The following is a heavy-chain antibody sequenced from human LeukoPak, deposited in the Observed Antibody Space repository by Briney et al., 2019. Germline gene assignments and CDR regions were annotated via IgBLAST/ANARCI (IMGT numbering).Heavy chain of an antibody. CDR3: ARMDTAMVYFDY. CDR2: IYHSGST. J-gene: IGHJ4*02. D-gene: IGHD5-18*01. CDR1: GGSISSGGYS. V-gene: IGHV4-30-2*01. Sequence: PSQILSLTCAVSGGSISSGGYSWSWIRQPPGKGLEWIGYIYHSGSTYYNPSLKSRVTISVDRSKNQFSLKLSSVTAADTAVYYCARMDTAMVYFDYWGQGTLVTVSS.